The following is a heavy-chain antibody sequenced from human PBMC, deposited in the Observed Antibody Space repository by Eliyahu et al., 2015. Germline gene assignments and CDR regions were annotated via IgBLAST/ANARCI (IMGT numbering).Heavy chain of an antibody. CDR2: IHPSGGT. CDR1: GEPFTTYY. Sequence: QVQLHQWGEGLLKPSETLSLTCAVSGEPFTTYYWTWIRQPPGKGLEWIGKIHPSGGTNYNPSLESRVTMSVDRLKKRISLILTSVTAADTAVYYCASASTYSTPYYFDYWGPGTLVTVSS. D-gene: IGHD6-13*01. V-gene: IGHV4-34*01. J-gene: IGHJ4*02. CDR3: ASASTYSTPYYFDY.